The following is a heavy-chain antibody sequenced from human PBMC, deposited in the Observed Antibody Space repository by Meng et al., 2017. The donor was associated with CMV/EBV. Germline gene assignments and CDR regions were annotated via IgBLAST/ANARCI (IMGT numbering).Heavy chain of an antibody. D-gene: IGHD1-26*01. CDR2: IRSKANSYAT. V-gene: IGHV3-73*01. J-gene: IGHJ4*02. CDR3: ARVGPDSGSYSDDY. CDR1: GFTFSGSA. Sequence: GESLKISCAASGFTFSGSAMHWVRQASGKGLEWVGRIRSKANSYATAYAASVKGRFTISRDDSKNTAYLQMNSLKTEDTAVYYCARVGPDSGSYSDDYWGQGTLVTVSS.